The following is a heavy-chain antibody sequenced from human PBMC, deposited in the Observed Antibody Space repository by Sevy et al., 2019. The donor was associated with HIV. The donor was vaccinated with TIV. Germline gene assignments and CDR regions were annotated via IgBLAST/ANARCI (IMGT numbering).Heavy chain of an antibody. CDR2: VSVRSGRT. V-gene: IGHV3-23*01. D-gene: IGHD2-2*01. CDR1: GFTFTNYA. CDR3: AKDQCQLLQYYFDY. J-gene: IGHJ4*02. Sequence: GGSLRLSCAASGFTFTNYAMSWVRQAPGKGLEWVSGVSVRSGRTYSADSVKGRFTISRDNSMNPLYLHMNSLRAEDTAVYYCAKDQCQLLQYYFDYWGQGTLVTVSS.